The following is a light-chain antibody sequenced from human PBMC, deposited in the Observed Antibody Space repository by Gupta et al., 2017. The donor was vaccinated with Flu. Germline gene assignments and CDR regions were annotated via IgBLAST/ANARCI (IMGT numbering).Light chain of an antibody. V-gene: IGKV1-39*01. J-gene: IGKJ2*01. CDR1: QSISSY. CDR2: AAS. Sequence: SSLSASVGDRVTITCRASQSISSYLDWYQQKPGKAPKLLIYAASSLQSGVPSRFSGSGYGTDFTLTISSRQPEDFAAYYCQQNDSTLMYTFGQGTKMEIK. CDR3: QQNDSTLMYT.